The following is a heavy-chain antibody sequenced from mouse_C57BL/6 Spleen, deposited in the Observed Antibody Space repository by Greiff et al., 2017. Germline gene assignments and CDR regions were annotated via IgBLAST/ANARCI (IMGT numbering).Heavy chain of an antibody. V-gene: IGHV1-4*01. D-gene: IGHD4-1*01. CDR3: ARSARSSNWDYFDY. CDR1: GYTFTSYT. J-gene: IGHJ2*01. Sequence: QVQLQQSGAELARPGASVKMSCKASGYTFTSYTMHWVKQRPGQGLEWIGYINPSSGYTKYNQKFKDKATLTADKYSSTAYMQLSSLTSEDSAVYYCARSARSSNWDYFDYWGQGTTLTVSS. CDR2: INPSSGYT.